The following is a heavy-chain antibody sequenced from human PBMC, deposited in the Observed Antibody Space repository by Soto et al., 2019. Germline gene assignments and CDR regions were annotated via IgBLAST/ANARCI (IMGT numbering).Heavy chain of an antibody. CDR2: IIPIFGTA. V-gene: IGHV1-69*01. Sequence: QVQLVQSGAEVKKPGSSVKVSCKTSGGTFSSYAIIWVRHAPGQGLEWMGGIIPIFGTANYAQKFQGRVTITADESTSPAYMELSSLRSEDTAVSYCARTGGSWYNGFDPWGQGTLVTVSS. J-gene: IGHJ5*02. D-gene: IGHD6-13*01. CDR1: GGTFSSYA. CDR3: ARTGGSWYNGFDP.